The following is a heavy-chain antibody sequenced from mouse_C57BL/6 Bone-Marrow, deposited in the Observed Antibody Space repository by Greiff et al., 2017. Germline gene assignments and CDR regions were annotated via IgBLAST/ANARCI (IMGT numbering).Heavy chain of an antibody. CDR3: ARERLSRYFDV. J-gene: IGHJ1*03. V-gene: IGHV3-6*01. Sequence: EVQRVESGPGLVKPSQSLSLTCSVTGYSITSGYYWNWIRQFPGNKLEWMGYISYDGSNNYNPSLKNRISITRDTSKNQFFLKLNSVTTEDTATYYCARERLSRYFDVWGTGTTVTVSS. CDR1: GYSITSGYY. D-gene: IGHD2-2*01. CDR2: ISYDGSN.